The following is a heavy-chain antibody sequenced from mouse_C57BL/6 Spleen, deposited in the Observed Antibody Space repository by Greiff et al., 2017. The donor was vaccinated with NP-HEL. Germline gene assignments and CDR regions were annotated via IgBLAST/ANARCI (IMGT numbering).Heavy chain of an antibody. CDR3: AKGSHYAMDY. J-gene: IGHJ4*01. CDR2: IWGDGST. Sequence: QVQLKQSGPGLVAPSQSLSITCTVSGFSLTSYGVSWVRQPPGKGLEWLGVIWGDGSTNYHSALISRLSISQDNSKSQVFLKLNSLQTDDTATYYCAKGSHYAMDYWGQGTSVTVSS. CDR1: GFSLTSYG. V-gene: IGHV2-3*01. D-gene: IGHD1-1*02.